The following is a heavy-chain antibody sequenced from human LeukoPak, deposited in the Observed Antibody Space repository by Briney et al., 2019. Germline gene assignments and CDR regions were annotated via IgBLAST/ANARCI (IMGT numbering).Heavy chain of an antibody. D-gene: IGHD2/OR15-2a*01. J-gene: IGHJ6*03. V-gene: IGHV4-4*02. Sequence: SETLSLTCTVSGGSISSSNWWSWVRQPPGKGLEWIGRIFHTGTTDYKTSLKGRVTISVDESKNQFSLKLTSVTAADTAVYYCARLTPTTLSLYYYYMDVWGKGTTVTVSS. CDR3: ARLTPTTLSLYYYYMDV. CDR1: GGSISSSNW. CDR2: IFHTGTT.